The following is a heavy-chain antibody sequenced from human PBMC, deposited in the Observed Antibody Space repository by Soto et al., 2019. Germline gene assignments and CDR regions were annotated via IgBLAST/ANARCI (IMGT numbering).Heavy chain of an antibody. CDR1: GGSISSYY. D-gene: IGHD4-4*01. J-gene: IGHJ5*02. CDR2: IYYSGST. V-gene: IGHV4-59*08. Sequence: PSETLSLTCTVSGGSISSYYWSWIRQPPGKGLEWIGYIYYSGSTNYNPSLKSRVTISVDTSKNQFSLKLSSVTAADTAVYYCARFESVIPRWGFYPWGQGTLVTVSS. CDR3: ARFESVIPRWGFYP.